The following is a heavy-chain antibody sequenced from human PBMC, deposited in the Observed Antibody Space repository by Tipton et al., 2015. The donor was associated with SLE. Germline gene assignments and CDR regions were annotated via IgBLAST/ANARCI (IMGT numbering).Heavy chain of an antibody. J-gene: IGHJ1*01. CDR2: IYYSGST. V-gene: IGHV4-59*01. CDR3: ARVRGRGYFQH. D-gene: IGHD3-10*01. Sequence: TLSLTCTVSGGSISSYYWSWIRQPPGKGLEWIGYIYYSGSTNYNPSLKSRVTISVDTSKNQFSLKLSSVTAVDTAVYYCARVRGRGYFQHWGQGTLVTVSS. CDR1: GGSISSYY.